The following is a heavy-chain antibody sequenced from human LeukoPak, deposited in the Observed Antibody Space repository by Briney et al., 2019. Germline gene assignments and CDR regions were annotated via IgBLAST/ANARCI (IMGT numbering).Heavy chain of an antibody. Sequence: SETLSLTCTVSGGSISSSSYYWGWIRQPPGKGLEWIGSIYYSGSTYYNPSLKSRVTISVDTSKNQFSLKLSSVTAADTAVYYCARITAASPYWYFDLWGRGTLVTVSS. V-gene: IGHV4-39*07. CDR3: ARITAASPYWYFDL. CDR1: GGSISSSSYY. D-gene: IGHD2-15*01. J-gene: IGHJ2*01. CDR2: IYYSGST.